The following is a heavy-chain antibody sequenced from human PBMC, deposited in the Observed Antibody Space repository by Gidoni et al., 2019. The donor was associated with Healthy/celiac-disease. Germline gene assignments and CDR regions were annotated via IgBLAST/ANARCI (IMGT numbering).Heavy chain of an antibody. CDR2: IIPICGIA. Sequence: QVQLVQSGAEVKKPGSSVKVSCKASGGTFSSYAISWARQAPGQGLEGMGGIIPICGIANYAQKLQGRVTITADKSTSTAYMELSSLRSEDTAVYYCARGPRGYSGSYWGYWGQGTLVTVSS. J-gene: IGHJ4*03. V-gene: IGHV1-69*17. CDR3: ARGPRGYSGSYWGY. CDR1: GGTFSSYA. D-gene: IGHD1-26*01.